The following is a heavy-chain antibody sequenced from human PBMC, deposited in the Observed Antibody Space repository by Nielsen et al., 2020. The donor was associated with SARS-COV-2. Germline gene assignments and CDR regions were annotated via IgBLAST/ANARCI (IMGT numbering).Heavy chain of an antibody. CDR2: ISGSGGST. Sequence: GESLKISCAASGFTFSSYAMSWVRQAPGKGLEWVSAISGSGGSTYYADSVKGRFTISRDNSKNTLYLQMNSLRAEDTAVYYCAKGGAYCSSTSCYSAYYYGMDVWGQGTTVTVSS. D-gene: IGHD2-2*02. J-gene: IGHJ6*02. V-gene: IGHV3-23*01. CDR3: AKGGAYCSSTSCYSAYYYGMDV. CDR1: GFTFSSYA.